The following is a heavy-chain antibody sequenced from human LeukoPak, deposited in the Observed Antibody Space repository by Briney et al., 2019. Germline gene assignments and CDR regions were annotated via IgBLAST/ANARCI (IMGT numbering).Heavy chain of an antibody. D-gene: IGHD1-26*01. J-gene: IGHJ4*02. V-gene: IGHV3-30*02. CDR2: VRYDETNK. CDR3: AKAGWELPLRVSPHHFDY. CDR1: GFTFDNYG. Sequence: GGSLRLSCAASGFTFDNYGMHGVRPAPGRGGEWVAFVRYDETNKYYADSVKGRFTISRDNSKNTLYLQMNSLRAEDTAVYYCAKAGWELPLRVSPHHFDYWGQGTLVTVSS.